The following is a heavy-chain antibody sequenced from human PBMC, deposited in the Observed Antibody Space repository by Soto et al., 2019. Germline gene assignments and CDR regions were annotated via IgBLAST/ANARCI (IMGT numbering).Heavy chain of an antibody. CDR2: IWYDGSNK. D-gene: IGHD3-9*01. CDR3: ARDGDWLLTAYYFDY. CDR1: GFTFSSYG. Sequence: QVQLVESGGGVVQPGRSLRLSCAASGFTFSSYGMHWVRQAPGKGLEWVAVIWYDGSNKYYADSVKGRFTISRDNSKNTLYLQMNSLRAEDTAVYYCARDGDWLLTAYYFDYWGQGTLVTGSS. J-gene: IGHJ4*02. V-gene: IGHV3-33*01.